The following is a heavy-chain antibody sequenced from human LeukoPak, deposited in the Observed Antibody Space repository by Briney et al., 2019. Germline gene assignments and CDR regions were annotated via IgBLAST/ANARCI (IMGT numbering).Heavy chain of an antibody. CDR2: IYHSGST. CDR3: ARATVAAAGTQWFDP. Sequence: PSETLSLTCTVSGYSISSGYYWGWIRQPPGKGLEWIRSIYHSGSTYYNPSLKSRVTISVDTSKNQFSLKLSSVTPADTAVYYCARATVAAAGTQWFDPWGQGTLVTVSS. J-gene: IGHJ5*02. D-gene: IGHD6-13*01. V-gene: IGHV4-38-2*02. CDR1: GYSISSGYY.